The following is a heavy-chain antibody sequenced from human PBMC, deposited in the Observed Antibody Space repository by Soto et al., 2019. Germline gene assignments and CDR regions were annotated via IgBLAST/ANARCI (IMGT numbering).Heavy chain of an antibody. CDR2: IIPIFDTA. J-gene: IGHJ5*02. CDR1: GGTFSSYA. Sequence: QVPLVQSGAEVKKPGSSVKVSCKASGGTFSSYAISWVRQAPGQGLEWMGGIIPIFDTANYAQKFQGRVTITADESTSTAYMELSSLRSEDTAVYYCARESCSGGSCYSGVYNWFDPWGQGTLVTVSS. V-gene: IGHV1-69*01. D-gene: IGHD2-15*01. CDR3: ARESCSGGSCYSGVYNWFDP.